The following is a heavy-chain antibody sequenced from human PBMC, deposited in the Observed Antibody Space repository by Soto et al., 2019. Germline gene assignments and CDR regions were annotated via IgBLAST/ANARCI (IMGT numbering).Heavy chain of an antibody. J-gene: IGHJ4*02. CDR3: ARVWKVGGYSGYDYGDY. CDR2: ISAYNGNT. Sequence: QVQLVQSGAEVKKPGASVKVSCKASGYTFTSYGISWVRQAPGQGLEWMGWISAYNGNTNYAQKLQGRVTMTTDTSTSTAYMELRSLRSDDKAVYYCARVWKVGGYSGYDYGDYWGQGTLVTVSS. V-gene: IGHV1-18*01. D-gene: IGHD5-12*01. CDR1: GYTFTSYG.